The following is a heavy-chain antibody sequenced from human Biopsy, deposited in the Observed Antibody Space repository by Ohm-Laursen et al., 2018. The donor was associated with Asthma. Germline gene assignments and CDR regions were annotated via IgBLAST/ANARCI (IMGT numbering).Heavy chain of an antibody. CDR1: GGTFNTYV. D-gene: IGHD2-2*01. Sequence: ASSVKVSCKSLGGTFNTYVIGWVRQAPGQGLEWMGGINSVFGTTTYPQKFQDRVTITADDSTSTVYMELSSLRSEDTAVYYCAREAGSCISRTCYSLDFWGQGTLVTVSS. CDR2: INSVFGTT. CDR3: AREAGSCISRTCYSLDF. J-gene: IGHJ4*02. V-gene: IGHV1-69*01.